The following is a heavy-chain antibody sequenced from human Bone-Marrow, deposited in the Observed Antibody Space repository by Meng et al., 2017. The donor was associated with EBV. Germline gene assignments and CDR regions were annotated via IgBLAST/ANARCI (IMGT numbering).Heavy chain of an antibody. CDR1: GGTFSIDA. J-gene: IGHJ4*02. CDR2: LIPMFGAP. D-gene: IGHD4-17*01. Sequence: VWLVQFGAGGKKPGRSVTLCCNAAGGTFSIDAISAVRQAPGQGLVWLGGLIPMFGAPYYAQNFQCRVTITADESTRTHYTELSNLRSEDTAMHYCAIQSVRGLTPDYWGQGTLVTVSS. V-gene: IGHV1-69*01. CDR3: AIQSVRGLTPDY.